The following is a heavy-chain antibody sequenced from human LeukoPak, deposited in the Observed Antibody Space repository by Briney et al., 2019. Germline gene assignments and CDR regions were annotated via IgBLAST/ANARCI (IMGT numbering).Heavy chain of an antibody. D-gene: IGHD3-22*01. J-gene: IGHJ6*03. CDR1: GYTFTSYD. V-gene: IGHV1-8*03. CDR2: MNPNSGNT. CDR3: ARADRTLQKRYYPNRQTDYYYYMDV. Sequence: ASVKVSCKASGYTFTSYDINWVRQATGQGLELMGWMNPNSGNTGYAQKFQGRVTITRNTSISTAYMELSSLRSEDTAVYYCARADRTLQKRYYPNRQTDYYYYMDVWGKGTTVTVSS.